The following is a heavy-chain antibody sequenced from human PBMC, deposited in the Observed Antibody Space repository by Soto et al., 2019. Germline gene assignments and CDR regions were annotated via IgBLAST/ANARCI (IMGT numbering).Heavy chain of an antibody. V-gene: IGHV1-3*01. CDR1: GYTFTSYA. D-gene: IGHD5-12*01. CDR3: GSQPRVSGYDFYYFDY. J-gene: IGHJ4*02. Sequence: ASVKVSCKASGYTFTSYAMHWVRQAPGQRLEWMGWINAGNGNTKYSQKFQGRVTITRDTSASTAYMELRSLRSEDTAVYYCGSQPRVSGYDFYYFDYWCQGTLVTVSS. CDR2: INAGNGNT.